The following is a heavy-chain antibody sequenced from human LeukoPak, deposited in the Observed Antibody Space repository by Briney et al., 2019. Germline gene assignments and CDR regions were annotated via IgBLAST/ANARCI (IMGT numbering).Heavy chain of an antibody. V-gene: IGHV3-48*01. CDR3: ARADYYYDSSGYKYYFDY. Sequence: PGGSLRLSCAASGFTFSRYSVNWVRQAPGKGLEWLSYISSSSSTIYYADSVKGRFTISRDNAKNSLYLQVNNLRAEDTAVYYCARADYYYDSSGYKYYFDYWGPGTLVTVSS. CDR2: ISSSSSTI. J-gene: IGHJ4*02. D-gene: IGHD3-22*01. CDR1: GFTFSRYS.